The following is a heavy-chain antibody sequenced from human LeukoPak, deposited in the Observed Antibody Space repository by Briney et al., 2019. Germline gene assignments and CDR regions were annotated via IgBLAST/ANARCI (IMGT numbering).Heavy chain of an antibody. CDR2: IYYSGST. D-gene: IGHD6-13*01. CDR3: ARGRLYSSSWYDY. J-gene: IGHJ4*02. V-gene: IGHV4-61*01. Sequence: PSETLSLTCTVSGGSISSSSYYWSWIRQPPGTGLEWIGYIYYSGSTNYNPSLKSRVTISVDTSKNQFSLKLSSVTAADTAVYYCARGRLYSSSWYDYWGQGTLVTVSS. CDR1: GGSISSSSYY.